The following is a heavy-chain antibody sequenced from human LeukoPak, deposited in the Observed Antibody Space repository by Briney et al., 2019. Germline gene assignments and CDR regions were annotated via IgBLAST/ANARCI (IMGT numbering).Heavy chain of an antibody. CDR2: ISSSGSTI. J-gene: IGHJ4*02. CDR3: ARGSAAAAGTGFVDY. D-gene: IGHD6-13*01. Sequence: PGGSLRLSCAASGFTFSSYEMNWVRQAPGKGLEWVSYISSSGSTIYYAASVKGRFTISRDNAKNSLYLQMNSLRAEDTAVYYCARGSAAAAGTGFVDYWGQGTLVTVSS. V-gene: IGHV3-48*03. CDR1: GFTFSSYE.